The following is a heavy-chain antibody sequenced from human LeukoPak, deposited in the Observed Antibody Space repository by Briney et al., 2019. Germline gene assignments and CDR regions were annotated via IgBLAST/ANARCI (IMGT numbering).Heavy chain of an antibody. J-gene: IGHJ6*04. Sequence: GGSLRLSCAASRFTFSRYNMNWVRQAPGKGLEWVSSISSSSDYIYYADSVRGRFTISRDNAKNSLFLQMNSLRVEDTAVYYCARGGSSGWYVDVWGKGTTVTVSS. CDR2: ISSSSDYI. CDR3: ARGGSSGWYVDV. CDR1: RFTFSRYN. D-gene: IGHD6-19*01. V-gene: IGHV3-21*01.